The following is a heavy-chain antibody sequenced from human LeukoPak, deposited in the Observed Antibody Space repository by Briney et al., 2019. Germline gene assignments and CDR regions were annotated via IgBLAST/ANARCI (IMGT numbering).Heavy chain of an antibody. CDR2: ISSNFNYI. V-gene: IGHV3-21*01. CDR1: GFTFSTYA. Sequence: PGGSLRLSCAASGFTFSTYAMNWVRQAPGKGLEWVSSISSNFNYIHYADSVKGRFTISRDNAKNSLYLQMSSLRAEDTAVYYCARRNSDHSSSWYFNDYWGQGTLVTVSS. CDR3: ARRNSDHSSSWYFNDY. D-gene: IGHD6-13*01. J-gene: IGHJ4*02.